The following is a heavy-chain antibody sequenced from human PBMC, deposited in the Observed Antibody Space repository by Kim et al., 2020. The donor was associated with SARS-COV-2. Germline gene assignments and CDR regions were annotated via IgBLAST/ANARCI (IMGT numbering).Heavy chain of an antibody. CDR1: GGSISSYY. CDR2: IYYSGST. V-gene: IGHV4-59*01. Sequence: SETLSLTCTVSGGSISSYYWSWIRQPPGKGLEWIGYIYYSGSTNYNPSLKSRVTISVDTSKNQFSLKLSSVTAADTAVYYCARVPPYRYYYGSGRYYGMDVWGQGTTVTVSS. CDR3: ARVPPYRYYYGSGRYYGMDV. J-gene: IGHJ6*02. D-gene: IGHD3-10*01.